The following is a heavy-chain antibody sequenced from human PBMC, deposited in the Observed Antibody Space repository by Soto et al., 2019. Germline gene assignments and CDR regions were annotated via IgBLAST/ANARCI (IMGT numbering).Heavy chain of an antibody. D-gene: IGHD3-10*01. J-gene: IGHJ6*02. Sequence: RASVKVSCKASGGTFSSYAISWVRQAPGQGLEWMGGIIPIFGTANYAQKFQGRVTITADESTSTAYMELSSLRSEDTAVYYCARVTWDGSGSYSIYYGMDVWGQGTTVTVSS. CDR2: IIPIFGTA. V-gene: IGHV1-69*13. CDR1: GGTFSSYA. CDR3: ARVTWDGSGSYSIYYGMDV.